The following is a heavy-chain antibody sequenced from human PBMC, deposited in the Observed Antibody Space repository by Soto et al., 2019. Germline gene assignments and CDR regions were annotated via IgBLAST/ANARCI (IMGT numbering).Heavy chain of an antibody. CDR2: MYYSGDT. CDR1: GVSVSSFY. D-gene: IGHD6-19*01. CDR3: ARQGSGYSSRTHFDY. Sequence: PSETLSLTCTVSGVSVSSFYWSWIRQPPGKGLEWIGYMYYSGDTNTNPSLQSRVTMAVDTSKNQFSLKLSSVTAADTAVYYCARQGSGYSSRTHFDYWGQGTRVTSPQ. V-gene: IGHV4-59*02. J-gene: IGHJ4*02.